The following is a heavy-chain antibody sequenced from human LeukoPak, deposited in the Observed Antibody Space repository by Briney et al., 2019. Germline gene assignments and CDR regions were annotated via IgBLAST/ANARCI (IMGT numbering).Heavy chain of an antibody. CDR1: EFSVGSNY. CDR3: AKDRIYYDSSGCFDY. V-gene: IGHV3-66*01. J-gene: IGHJ4*02. Sequence: GGSLRFSCAASEFSVGSNYMTWVRQAPGKGLEWVSLIYSGGSTYYADSVKGRFTISRDNSKNTLYLQMNSLRAEDTAVYYCAKDRIYYDSSGCFDYWGQGTLVTVSS. D-gene: IGHD3-22*01. CDR2: IYSGGST.